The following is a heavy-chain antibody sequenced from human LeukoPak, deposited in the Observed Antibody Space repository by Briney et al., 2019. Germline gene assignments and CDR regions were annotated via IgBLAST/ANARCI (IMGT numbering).Heavy chain of an antibody. CDR2: IYYSGST. J-gene: IGHJ4*02. CDR1: GGSISSYY. Sequence: XTVSGGSISSYYWSWIRQPPGKGXEWIGYIYYSGSTNYNPSLKSRVTISVDTSKNQFSLKLSSVTAADTAVYYCARVQDLTGYYPYFDYWGQGTLVTVSS. CDR3: ARVQDLTGYYPYFDY. D-gene: IGHD3-9*01. V-gene: IGHV4-59*01.